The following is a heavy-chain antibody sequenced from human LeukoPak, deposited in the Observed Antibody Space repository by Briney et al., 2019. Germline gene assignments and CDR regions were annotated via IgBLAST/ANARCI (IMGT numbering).Heavy chain of an antibody. CDR2: INPNSGGT. CDR1: GYTFTGYY. J-gene: IGHJ6*03. Sequence: GASVKVSCKASGYTFTGYYMHWVRQAPGQGLEWMGWINPNSGGTKYAQKFQGRVTMTRDTSISTTYMELSSLRSEDTAVYYCARSYSSSWAYYYYYYYMDVWGKGTTVTISS. D-gene: IGHD6-13*01. V-gene: IGHV1-2*02. CDR3: ARSYSSSWAYYYYYYYMDV.